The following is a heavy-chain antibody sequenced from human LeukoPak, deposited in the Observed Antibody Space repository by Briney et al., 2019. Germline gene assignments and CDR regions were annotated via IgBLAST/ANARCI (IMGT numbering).Heavy chain of an antibody. V-gene: IGHV3-48*02. CDR1: GFTFSNYS. D-gene: IGHD3-22*01. Sequence: GGSLRLSCAASGFTFSNYSMNWVRQAPGKGLEWVSYISSSNSTIYYGDSVKGRFTISRDSAKNSLYLQMNSLRDEDTAVYYCARVRIDYYDSSGYYYDAFDIWGQGTMVTVSS. CDR2: ISSSNSTI. CDR3: ARVRIDYYDSSGYYYDAFDI. J-gene: IGHJ3*02.